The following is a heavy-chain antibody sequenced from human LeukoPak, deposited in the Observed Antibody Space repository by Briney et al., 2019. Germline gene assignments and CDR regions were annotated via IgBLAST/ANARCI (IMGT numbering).Heavy chain of an antibody. CDR2: IIPIFGTA. V-gene: IGHV1-69*05. D-gene: IGHD2-2*01. CDR1: GGTFSSYA. Sequence: GASVKVSCKASGGTFSSYAISWVRQAPGQGLEWMGRIIPIFGTANYAQKFQGRVTITTDESTSTAYMELSSLRSEDTAVYYCARAPGGYCSSTSCPNWFDPWGQGTLVTVSS. CDR3: ARAPGGYCSSTSCPNWFDP. J-gene: IGHJ5*02.